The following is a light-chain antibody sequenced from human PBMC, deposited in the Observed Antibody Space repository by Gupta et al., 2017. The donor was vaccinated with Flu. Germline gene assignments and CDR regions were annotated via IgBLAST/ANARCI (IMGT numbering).Light chain of an antibody. CDR1: SSDVGGYHY. V-gene: IGLV2-14*01. CDR2: EGR. CDR3: STYPSSSWV. Sequence: SALTPPASVSGSPGQSITISCTGTSSDVGGYHYVSWYQQHPGNAPKRMLYEGRNRPSGVTNCVSDAESAKTEMLTISGLKAEDEDDYYCSTYPSSSWVFGGGTKLTVL. J-gene: IGLJ3*02.